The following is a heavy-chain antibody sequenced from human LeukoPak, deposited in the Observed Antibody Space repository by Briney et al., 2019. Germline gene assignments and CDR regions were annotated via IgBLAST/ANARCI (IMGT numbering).Heavy chain of an antibody. Sequence: SETLSLTCAVYGGSFSGYYWSWIRQPPGKGLEWIGEINHSGSTNYNPSLKSRVTISVDTSKNQFSLKLSSVTAADTAVYYCAVGSGWYDYWGQGTLVTVSS. D-gene: IGHD6-19*01. CDR1: GGSFSGYY. V-gene: IGHV4-34*01. J-gene: IGHJ4*02. CDR2: INHSGST. CDR3: AVGSGWYDY.